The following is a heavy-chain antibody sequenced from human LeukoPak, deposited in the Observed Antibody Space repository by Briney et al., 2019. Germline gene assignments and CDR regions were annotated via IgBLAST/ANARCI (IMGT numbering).Heavy chain of an antibody. D-gene: IGHD3-16*01. CDR1: GFTFRIYG. Sequence: GGSLRLSCAVSGFTFRIYGLHWVRQAPGKGLEWVAFIRLDGTYKYYGDSVKGRFTISSDNSNHKLYLQIKNMRNEDTSIYYFPQGGRALFDAFDIWGQRPMVTVSS. V-gene: IGHV3-30*02. CDR3: PQGGRALFDAFDI. CDR2: IRLDGTYK. J-gene: IGHJ3*02.